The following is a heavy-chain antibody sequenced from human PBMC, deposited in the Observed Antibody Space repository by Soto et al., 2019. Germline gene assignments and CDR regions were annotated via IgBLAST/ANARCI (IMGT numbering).Heavy chain of an antibody. CDR1: GFTFSSYA. CDR3: AKLSSRPNSYCSSTSCPRDFDY. Sequence: GGSLRLSCAASGFTFSSYAMSWVRQAPGKGLEWVSAISGSGGSTYYADSGKGRFTISRDNSKNTLYLQMNSLRAEDTAVYYCAKLSSRPNSYCSSTSCPRDFDYWGQGTLVTVSS. D-gene: IGHD2-2*01. V-gene: IGHV3-23*01. J-gene: IGHJ4*02. CDR2: ISGSGGST.